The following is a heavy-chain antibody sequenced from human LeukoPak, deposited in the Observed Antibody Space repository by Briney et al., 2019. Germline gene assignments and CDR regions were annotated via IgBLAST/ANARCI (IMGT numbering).Heavy chain of an antibody. D-gene: IGHD2-2*01. CDR1: GGSFSGYY. J-gene: IGHJ4*02. V-gene: IGHV4-34*01. CDR3: ARHDIVVVPAAIDY. Sequence: PSETLSLTCAVYGGSFSGYYWSWIRQPPGKGLEWIGEINHSGSTNYNPSLKSRVTISVDTSKNQFSLKLSSVTAADTAVYYCARHDIVVVPAAIDYWGQGTLVTVSS. CDR2: INHSGST.